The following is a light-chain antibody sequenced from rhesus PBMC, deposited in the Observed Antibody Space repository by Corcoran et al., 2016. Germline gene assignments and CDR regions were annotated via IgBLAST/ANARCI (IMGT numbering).Light chain of an antibody. J-gene: IGKJ3*01. Sequence: ETVMTQSPATLSLSPGESATLSCRASQSDNSNVAWYHQKPAQPPRLLIYLASNRATGVPDRFSGSGAGTDFTLTNSRLAPEDVGIYFCQQYDDWNTFGPGTKLDIK. V-gene: IGKV3-35*01. CDR1: QSDNSN. CDR2: LAS. CDR3: QQYDDWNT.